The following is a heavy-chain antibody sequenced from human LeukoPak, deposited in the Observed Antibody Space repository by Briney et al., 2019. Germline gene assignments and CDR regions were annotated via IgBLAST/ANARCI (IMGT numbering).Heavy chain of an antibody. J-gene: IGHJ6*02. D-gene: IGHD2-21*02. CDR2: ISGSGGST. CDR3: AKEGQTAVDYYYYGMDV. CDR1: GFTFSSYA. V-gene: IGHV3-23*01. Sequence: GGSLRLSCAVSGFTFSSYAMSWVRQAPGKGLEWVSAISGSGGSTYYADSVKGRFTISRDNSKNTLYLQMNSLRAEDTAVYYCAKEGQTAVDYYYYGMDVWGQGTTVTVSS.